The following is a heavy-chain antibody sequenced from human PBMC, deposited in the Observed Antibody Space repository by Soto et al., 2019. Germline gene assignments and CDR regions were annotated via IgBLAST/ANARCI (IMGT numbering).Heavy chain of an antibody. CDR1: GGTFSSYA. CDR2: IIPIFGTA. CDR3: ARHVPASGYYYGMDV. J-gene: IGHJ6*02. D-gene: IGHD2-2*01. V-gene: IGHV1-69*12. Sequence: QVQLVQSGAEVKKPGSSVKVSCKASGGTFSSYAISWVRQAPGQGLEWMGGIIPIFGTANYAQKFQGRVTITAAESTSTPYMELGSLISEDTAVYYCARHVPASGYYYGMDVWGQGTTVTVSS.